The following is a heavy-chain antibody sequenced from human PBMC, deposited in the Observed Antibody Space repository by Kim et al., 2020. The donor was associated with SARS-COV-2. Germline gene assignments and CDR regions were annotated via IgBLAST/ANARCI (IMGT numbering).Heavy chain of an antibody. CDR1: GFTFSSYA. J-gene: IGHJ4*02. CDR2: IWYDGSNK. D-gene: IGHD6-6*01. Sequence: GGSLRLSCAASGFTFSSYAMHWVRQAPGKGLEWVAVIWYDGSNKYYADSVKGRFTISRDNSKNTLYLQMNSLRAEDTAVYYCAKSIAARPDSPFDYWGQGTLVTVSS. CDR3: AKSIAARPDSPFDY. V-gene: IGHV3-33*06.